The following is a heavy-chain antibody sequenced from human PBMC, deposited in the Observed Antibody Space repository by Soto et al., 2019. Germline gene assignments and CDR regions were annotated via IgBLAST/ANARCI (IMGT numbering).Heavy chain of an antibody. CDR1: GGSISSYY. J-gene: IGHJ4*02. CDR3: ARVARYTDLTIFDY. D-gene: IGHD3-16*02. Sequence: SETLSLTCTVSGGSISSYYWSWIRQPPGKGLEWIGYIYYSGSTNYNPSLKSRVTISVDTSKNQFSLKLSSVTAADTAVYYCARVARYTDLTIFDYWGQGTLVTVS. CDR2: IYYSGST. V-gene: IGHV4-59*01.